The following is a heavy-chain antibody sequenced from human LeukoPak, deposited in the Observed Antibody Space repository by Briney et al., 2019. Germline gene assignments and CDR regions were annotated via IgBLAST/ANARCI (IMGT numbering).Heavy chain of an antibody. Sequence: GGSLRLSCAASGFTFSSYSMNWVRQAPGKGLKWVSSISSSSSYIYYADSVKGRFTISRDNAKNSLYLQMNSLRAEDTAVYYCAREIAVAGIDYWGQGTLVTVSS. CDR3: AREIAVAGIDY. V-gene: IGHV3-21*01. CDR2: ISSSSSYI. J-gene: IGHJ4*02. D-gene: IGHD6-19*01. CDR1: GFTFSSYS.